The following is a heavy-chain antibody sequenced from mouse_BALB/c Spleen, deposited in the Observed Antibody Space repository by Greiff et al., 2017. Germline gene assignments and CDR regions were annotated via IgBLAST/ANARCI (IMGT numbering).Heavy chain of an antibody. CDR2: IWSGGST. D-gene: IGHD2-3*01. CDR3: ASPYDGYLAY. Sequence: QVHVKQSGPGLVQPSQSLSITCTVSGFSLTSYGVHWVRQSPGKGLEWLGVIWSGGSTDYNAAFISRLSISKDNSKSQVFFKMNSLQANDTAIYYCASPYDGYLAYWGQGTLVTVSA. V-gene: IGHV2-2*02. CDR1: GFSLTSYG. J-gene: IGHJ3*01.